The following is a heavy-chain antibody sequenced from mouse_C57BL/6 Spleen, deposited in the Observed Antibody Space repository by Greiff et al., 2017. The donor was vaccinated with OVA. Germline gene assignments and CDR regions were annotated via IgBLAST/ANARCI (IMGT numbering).Heavy chain of an antibody. CDR2: IDPANGNT. CDR1: GFNIKNTY. J-gene: IGHJ2*01. CDR3: AKSDSSPFDY. Sequence: EVQLQQSVAELVRPGASVKLSCTASGFNIKNTYMPWVKPRPEPGLEWIGRIDPANGNTKYAPKLQGKATITADTSSNTAYLHLSILTAEDTAIYYCAKSDSSPFDYWGQGTTLTVSS. V-gene: IGHV14-3*01. D-gene: IGHD1-1*01.